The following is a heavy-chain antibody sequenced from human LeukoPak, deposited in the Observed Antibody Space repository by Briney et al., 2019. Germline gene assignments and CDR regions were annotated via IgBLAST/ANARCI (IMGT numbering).Heavy chain of an antibody. V-gene: IGHV4-4*07. CDR2: IYTSGST. D-gene: IGHD3-22*01. Sequence: SETLSLTCTVSGGSISSYYWSWIRQPAGKGLEWIGRIYTSGSTYYNPSLKSRVTISVDTSKNQFSLKLSSVTAADTAVYYCARPGYDSSGSIWGQRTMVTVSS. J-gene: IGHJ3*02. CDR3: ARPGYDSSGSI. CDR1: GGSISSYY.